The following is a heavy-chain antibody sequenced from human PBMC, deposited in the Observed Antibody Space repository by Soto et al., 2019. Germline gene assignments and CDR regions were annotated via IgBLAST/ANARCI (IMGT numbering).Heavy chain of an antibody. V-gene: IGHV1-24*01. J-gene: IGHJ6*02. CDR1: GYTLTELS. D-gene: IGHD3-10*01. Sequence: ASVKVSCKVSGYTLTELSMHWVRQAPGKGLEWMGGFDPEDGETIYAQKFQGRVTMTEDTSTDTAYMELSSLRSEDTAVYYCATLPVRGVIMGYYYGMDVWGQGTTVTVSS. CDR3: ATLPVRGVIMGYYYGMDV. CDR2: FDPEDGET.